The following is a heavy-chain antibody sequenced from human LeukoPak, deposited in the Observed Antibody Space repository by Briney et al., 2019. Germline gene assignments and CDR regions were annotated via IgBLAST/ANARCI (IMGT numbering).Heavy chain of an antibody. Sequence: PSETLSLTCTFSGGSINSGDYYWTWIRQPPGKGLEWIGYIYYSGSTYYNPSLKSRITISVDTSKNQFSLKLSSVTAADTAVYYCARGILINAFDIWGPGTRVTVSS. CDR2: IYYSGST. CDR3: ARGILINAFDI. J-gene: IGHJ3*02. D-gene: IGHD2-8*01. V-gene: IGHV4-30-4*01. CDR1: GGSINSGDYY.